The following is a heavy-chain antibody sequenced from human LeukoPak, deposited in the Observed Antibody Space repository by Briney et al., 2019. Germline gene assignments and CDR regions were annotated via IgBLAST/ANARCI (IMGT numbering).Heavy chain of an antibody. CDR2: ISGSGGST. CDR3: AREFFDSSGYEIDYFDF. CDR1: GFTFGSYA. J-gene: IGHJ4*02. D-gene: IGHD3-22*01. Sequence: GGSLRLPCAASGFTFGSYALYWVRQAPGKGLEWVSGISGSGGSTFYADSVKGRFTISRDNARNSLYLQMSSLRAEDTAVYYCAREFFDSSGYEIDYFDFWGLGTLVTVSS. V-gene: IGHV3-23*01.